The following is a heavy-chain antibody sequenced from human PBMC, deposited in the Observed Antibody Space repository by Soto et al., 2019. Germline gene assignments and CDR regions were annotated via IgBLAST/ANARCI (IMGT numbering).Heavy chain of an antibody. J-gene: IGHJ4*02. CDR2: ISWDGGST. V-gene: IGHV3-43D*03. Sequence: GGSLRLSCAASGFTFDDYAMHWVRQAPGKGLEWVSLISWDGGSTYYADSVKGRFTISRDNSKNSLYLQMSSLRAEDTALYYCAKDRKFNYYYDSSGYFDYWGQGTLVTVSS. CDR3: AKDRKFNYYYDSSGYFDY. D-gene: IGHD3-22*01. CDR1: GFTFDDYA.